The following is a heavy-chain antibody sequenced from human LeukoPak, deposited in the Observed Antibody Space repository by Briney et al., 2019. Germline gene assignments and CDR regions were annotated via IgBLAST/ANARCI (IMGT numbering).Heavy chain of an antibody. CDR3: AKGLSSYYGSGSNY. D-gene: IGHD3-10*01. CDR2: ISGSTGST. J-gene: IGHJ4*02. Sequence: GGSLILSCAASGFTFSTYAMSWVRQASGRGLEWVSAISGSTGSTYYADSVKGRFTISRDNSKNTLYLQMNSLRVEDTAVYYCAKGLSSYYGSGSNYWGQGTLVTVSS. V-gene: IGHV3-23*01. CDR1: GFTFSTYA.